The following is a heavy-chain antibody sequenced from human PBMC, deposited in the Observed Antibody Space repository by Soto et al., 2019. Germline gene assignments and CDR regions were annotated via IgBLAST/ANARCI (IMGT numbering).Heavy chain of an antibody. CDR1: GFPFSSHA. J-gene: IGHJ5*02. CDR3: AKETGPGRTNWFDP. CDR2: VSGSGRDT. V-gene: IGHV3-23*01. Sequence: LESGGNLVQPGGSLRLSCATSGFPFSSHAMTWVRQVPGKGLEWVSTVSGSGRDTYYANSVKGRFTVSRDKSKKTTYLQMNSLRADDTAIYYCAKETGPGRTNWFDPWGQGILVTVSS.